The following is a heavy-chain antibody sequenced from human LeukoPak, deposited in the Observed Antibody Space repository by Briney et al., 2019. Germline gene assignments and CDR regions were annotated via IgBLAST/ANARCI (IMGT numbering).Heavy chain of an antibody. Sequence: PGGSLRLSCAASGFTFSSYEMNWVRQAPGKRLEWVSYISSSGSTIYYADSVKGRLTISRDNAKNSLYLQMNSLRAEDTAVYYCARDHGEGFDYWGQGTLVTVSS. J-gene: IGHJ4*02. D-gene: IGHD4-17*01. CDR3: ARDHGEGFDY. CDR2: ISSSGSTI. CDR1: GFTFSSYE. V-gene: IGHV3-48*03.